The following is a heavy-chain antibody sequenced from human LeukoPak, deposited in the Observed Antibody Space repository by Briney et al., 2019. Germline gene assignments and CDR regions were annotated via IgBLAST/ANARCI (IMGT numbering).Heavy chain of an antibody. Sequence: PGGSLRLSCAASGFTFSSYAMSWVRQAPGKGLEWVSAISGSGGSTYYADSVKGRFTISRDNSKNTLYLQMNSLRAEDTAVYYCAAMELRYYGMDVWGQGTTVTVSS. CDR2: ISGSGGST. CDR3: AAMELRYYGMDV. V-gene: IGHV3-23*01. CDR1: GFTFSSYA. J-gene: IGHJ6*02. D-gene: IGHD1-7*01.